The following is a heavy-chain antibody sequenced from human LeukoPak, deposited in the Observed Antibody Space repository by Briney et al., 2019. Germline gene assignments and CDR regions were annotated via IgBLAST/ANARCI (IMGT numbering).Heavy chain of an antibody. Sequence: GGSLRLSCAASGFTFSSYGMHWVRQAPGKGLEDVSAISSNGGSTDYANSVKVRFTISRDNSKNTLYLQMGSLRAEDMAVYYCARVSGDQYCSSTSCYAFDYWGQGTLVTVSS. CDR1: GFTFSSYG. D-gene: IGHD2-2*01. J-gene: IGHJ4*02. CDR3: ARVSGDQYCSSTSCYAFDY. V-gene: IGHV3-64*01. CDR2: ISSNGGST.